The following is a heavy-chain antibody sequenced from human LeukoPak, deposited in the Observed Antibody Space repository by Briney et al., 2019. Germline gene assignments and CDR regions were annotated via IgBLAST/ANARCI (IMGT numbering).Heavy chain of an antibody. CDR2: ISSKAKSYAT. CDR3: TRHEERITMIVVGHDY. CDR1: GFTFSGSA. V-gene: IGHV3-73*01. D-gene: IGHD3-22*01. J-gene: IGHJ4*02. Sequence: GGSLRLSCAASGFTFSGSAMHWVGQASGKGLEWVGRISSKAKSYATAYAASVKGRFTISRDDSKNTAYLQMNSLKTEDTAVYYCTRHEERITMIVVGHDYWGQGTLVTVSS.